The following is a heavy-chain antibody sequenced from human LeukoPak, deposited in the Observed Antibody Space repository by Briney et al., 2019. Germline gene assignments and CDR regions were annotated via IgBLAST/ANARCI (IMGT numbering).Heavy chain of an antibody. J-gene: IGHJ4*02. Sequence: SVKVSCKASGGTFSSYAISWVRQAPGQGLEWMGRIIPILGIANYAQKFQGRVTITADKSTSTAYMELSSLRSEDTAVYYCARSDYCTNGVCYTPFDYWAREPWSPSPQ. V-gene: IGHV1-69*04. CDR2: IIPILGIA. CDR1: GGTFSSYA. CDR3: ARSDYCTNGVCYTPFDY. D-gene: IGHD2-8*01.